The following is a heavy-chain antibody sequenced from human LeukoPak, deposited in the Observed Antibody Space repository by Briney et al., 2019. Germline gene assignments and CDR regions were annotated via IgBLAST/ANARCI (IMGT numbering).Heavy chain of an antibody. CDR2: ISWNSGAK. D-gene: IGHD2-2*01. CDR3: ASLSCSSTSCLRAFDI. Sequence: PGGSLRLSCVASGFTFSSHTFHWVRQAPGKGLEWVSGISWNSGAKAYADSVRGRFTISRDNAKNSLYLQMNSLRAEDTAVYYCASLSCSSTSCLRAFDIWGQGTMVTVSS. J-gene: IGHJ3*02. V-gene: IGHV3-48*04. CDR1: GFTFSSHT.